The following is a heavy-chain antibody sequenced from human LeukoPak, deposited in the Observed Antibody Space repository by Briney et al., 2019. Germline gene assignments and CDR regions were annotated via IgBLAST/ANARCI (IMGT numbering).Heavy chain of an antibody. J-gene: IGHJ4*02. Sequence: GESLKISCKGSGYSFTNYWIGWVRPMPGRGLEWMGIIYPGDSNTRYSPSFQGQVTISADNSISTAYLQWSSLKASDTAMYFCARRTGEDLNLDYWGQGTLVTVSS. CDR3: ARRTGEDLNLDY. D-gene: IGHD7-27*01. V-gene: IGHV5-51*01. CDR2: IYPGDSNT. CDR1: GYSFTNYW.